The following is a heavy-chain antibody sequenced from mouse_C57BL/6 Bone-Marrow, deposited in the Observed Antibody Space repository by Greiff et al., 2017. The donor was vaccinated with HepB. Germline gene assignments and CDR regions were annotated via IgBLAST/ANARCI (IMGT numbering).Heavy chain of an antibody. CDR1: GYTFTSYW. J-gene: IGHJ2*01. CDR2: IDPNSGGT. D-gene: IGHD1-1*01. CDR3: AGSSSSYLYYFDY. Sequence: VQLQQSGAELVKPGASVKLSCKASGYTFTSYWMHWVKQRPGRGLEWIGRIDPNSGGTKYNEKFKSKATLTVDKPSSTAYMQLSSLTSEDSAVYYCAGSSSSYLYYFDYWGQGTTLTVSS. V-gene: IGHV1-72*01.